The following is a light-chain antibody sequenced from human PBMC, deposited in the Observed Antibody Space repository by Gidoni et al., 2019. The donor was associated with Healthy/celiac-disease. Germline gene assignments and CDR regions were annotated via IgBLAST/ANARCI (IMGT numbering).Light chain of an antibody. CDR1: QSGSSGY. CDR2: GAS. CDR3: QQYGSSPPIT. Sequence: EIVLTHSPGTLSLSPGERATLSCRDSQSGSSGYLAWYQKKPGQAPRLLIYGASSRATGIPDRFSGSVSGTGFALTISRLEPEDLAVYYCQQYGSSPPITFXQXTRLEIK. V-gene: IGKV3-20*01. J-gene: IGKJ5*01.